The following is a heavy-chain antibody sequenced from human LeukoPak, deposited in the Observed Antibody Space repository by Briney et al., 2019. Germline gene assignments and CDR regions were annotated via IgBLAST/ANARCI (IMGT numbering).Heavy chain of an antibody. CDR1: GYTFTDYY. Sequence: ASVKVSCKASGYTFTDYYVHWVRQAPGLGLEWMGIINPLRGITIYAQKFQGRVTMTSDTSTNTVYMELSSLISEDTAVHYCTRTIGYRPVAGLKEKWFDPWGQGTLVTVPS. J-gene: IGHJ5*02. CDR3: TRTIGYRPVAGLKEKWFDP. CDR2: INPLRGIT. D-gene: IGHD6-19*01. V-gene: IGHV1-46*01.